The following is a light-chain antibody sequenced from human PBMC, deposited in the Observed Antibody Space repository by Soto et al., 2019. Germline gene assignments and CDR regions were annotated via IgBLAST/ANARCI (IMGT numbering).Light chain of an antibody. CDR1: SGHSSYA. V-gene: IGLV4-69*01. J-gene: IGLJ3*02. CDR3: QTWGTGIRV. Sequence: QLVLTQSPSASASLGASVKITCTLSSGHSSYAIALHQQQPEKGPRYLMKLNSDGSHSKGDGIPDRFSGSSSGAERYLTISSLQSEDEADYYCQTWGTGIRVFGGGTKLTVL. CDR2: LNSDGSH.